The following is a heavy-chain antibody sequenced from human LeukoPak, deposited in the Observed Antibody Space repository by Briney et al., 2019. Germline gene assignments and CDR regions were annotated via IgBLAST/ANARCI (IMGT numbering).Heavy chain of an antibody. J-gene: IGHJ4*02. CDR2: IYYSGST. CDR3: ARHVLNCGGGSCHWLYYFDY. D-gene: IGHD2-15*01. CDR1: GGSISNSNYY. V-gene: IGHV4-39*01. Sequence: PSETLSLTCTVSGGSISNSNYYWGWIRQAPGKGLEWIGSIYYSGSTYYNPSLKSRVTISVDTSMNQFSLKLRSVTAADTAVYFCARHVLNCGGGSCHWLYYFDYWGQGTLVSVSS.